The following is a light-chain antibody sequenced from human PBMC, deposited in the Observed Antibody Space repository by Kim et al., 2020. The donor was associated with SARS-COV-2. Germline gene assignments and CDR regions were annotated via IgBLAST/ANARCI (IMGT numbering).Light chain of an antibody. Sequence: DIQMTQSPSSLSASVGDRVTITCRASQSIANYLNWYQHKPPGKAPNLLLYAASTLHTGVPSRFSGSGSGTNFTLTVSGLQPEDFATYYCQQSYTTPITFGQGTRLE. J-gene: IGKJ5*01. V-gene: IGKV1-39*01. CDR2: AAS. CDR3: QQSYTTPIT. CDR1: QSIANY.